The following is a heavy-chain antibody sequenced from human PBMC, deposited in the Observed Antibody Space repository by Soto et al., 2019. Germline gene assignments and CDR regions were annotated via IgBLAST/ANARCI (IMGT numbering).Heavy chain of an antibody. D-gene: IGHD1-26*01. CDR3: VRGIGFY. J-gene: IGHJ4*02. V-gene: IGHV3-74*01. Sequence: EVQLVESGGGLVQPGGSLRLSCAASGFTFSSYWMHWVRQSPGKGLVWVSRINTDGTTAYADNVKGRFTVSRDNAKSTLYLQMNSLSVEDTAVYYCVRGIGFYWGQGSLVTVSS. CDR2: INTDGTT. CDR1: GFTFSSYW.